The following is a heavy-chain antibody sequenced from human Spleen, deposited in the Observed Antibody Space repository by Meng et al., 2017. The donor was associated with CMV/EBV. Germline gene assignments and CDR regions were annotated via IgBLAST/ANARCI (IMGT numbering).Heavy chain of an antibody. J-gene: IGHJ4*02. CDR3: ANMVELNDY. CDR1: GFTFSSYW. D-gene: IGHD1-7*01. CDR2: IKQDGSNK. V-gene: IGHV3-7*01. Sequence: LRLSCAASGFTFSSYWMSWVRQAPGKGLEWVANIKQDGSNKYYADSVKGRFTISRDNSKNTLYLQMNSLRAEDTAVYYCANMVELNDYWGQGTLVTVSS.